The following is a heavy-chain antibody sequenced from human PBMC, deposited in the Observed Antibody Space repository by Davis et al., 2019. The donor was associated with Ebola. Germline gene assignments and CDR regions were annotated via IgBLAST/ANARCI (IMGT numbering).Heavy chain of an antibody. J-gene: IGHJ6*02. CDR2: MNPNSGNT. CDR3: ARGYDFWSGYPYYYGMDV. Sequence: ASVKVSCKASGYTFTSYDINWVRQATGQGLEWMGWMNPNSGNTGYAQKFQGRVTMTRNTSISTAYMELSSLRSDDMAVYYCARGYDFWSGYPYYYGMDVWGQGTTVTVSS. V-gene: IGHV1-8*01. CDR1: GYTFTSYD. D-gene: IGHD3-3*01.